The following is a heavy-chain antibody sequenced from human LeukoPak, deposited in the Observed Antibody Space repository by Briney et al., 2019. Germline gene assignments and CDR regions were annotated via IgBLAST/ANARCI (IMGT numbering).Heavy chain of an antibody. CDR3: AKGHTYGMI. V-gene: IGHV3-11*01. J-gene: IGHJ4*02. CDR2: ISSSGTTM. Sequence: GSLLLSCAASGFTFSDYYMSWIRQPPGKGLEWVSYISSSGTTMEYAKSVKGRFTISRDNAKDSLYLQMNSLEAEDTAVYYCAKGHTYGMIWGQGTLVSVSS. D-gene: IGHD2-8*01. CDR1: GFTFSDYY.